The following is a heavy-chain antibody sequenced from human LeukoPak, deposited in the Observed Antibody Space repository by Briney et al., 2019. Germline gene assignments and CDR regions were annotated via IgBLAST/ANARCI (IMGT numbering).Heavy chain of an antibody. Sequence: GGSLRLSCAASGFTFSSYWMHWVRQAPGKGLVWVSRINSDGSSTSYADSVKGRFTISRDNAKNTLYLQMNSLRAEDTAVYYCARVPLLYGGYRYYYYMDVWGKGTTVTISS. CDR1: GFTFSSYW. CDR3: ARVPLLYGGYRYYYYMDV. J-gene: IGHJ6*03. CDR2: INSDGSST. D-gene: IGHD5-12*01. V-gene: IGHV3-74*01.